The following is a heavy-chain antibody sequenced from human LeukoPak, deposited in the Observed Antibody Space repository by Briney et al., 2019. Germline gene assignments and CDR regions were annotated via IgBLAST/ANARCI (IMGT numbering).Heavy chain of an antibody. D-gene: IGHD3-22*01. CDR1: GYTFTSYG. CDR3: ARALTDYYDSSGYYHSGLGY. J-gene: IGHJ4*02. CDR2: ISAYNGNT. V-gene: IGHV1-18*01. Sequence: ASVKVSCKASGYTFTSYGISRVRQAPGQGLEWMGWISAYNGNTNYAQKLQGRVTMTTDTSTSTAYMELRSLRSDDTAVYYCARALTDYYDSSGYYHSGLGYWGQGTLVTVSS.